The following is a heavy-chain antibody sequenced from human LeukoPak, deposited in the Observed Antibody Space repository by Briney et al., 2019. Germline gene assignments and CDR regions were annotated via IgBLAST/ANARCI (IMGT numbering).Heavy chain of an antibody. CDR3: ARGRIAVAGTSWFDP. Sequence: PSETLSLTCTVSGGSISSYYWSWIRQPAGKGLEWIGRIYTSGSTNYNPSLKSRVTMSVDTSKNQFSLKLSSVTAADTALYYCARGRIAVAGTSWFDPWGQGTLVTVSS. CDR2: IYTSGST. V-gene: IGHV4-4*07. D-gene: IGHD6-19*01. CDR1: GGSISSYY. J-gene: IGHJ5*02.